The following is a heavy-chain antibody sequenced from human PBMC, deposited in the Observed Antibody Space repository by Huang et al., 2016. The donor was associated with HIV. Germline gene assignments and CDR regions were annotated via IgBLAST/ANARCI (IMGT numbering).Heavy chain of an antibody. CDR1: RFSFDEYA. J-gene: IGHJ2*01. Sequence: VQLVESGGGLVQPGRSLRLSCAASRFSFDEYAMHWVRQPPGKGLEWVSGIRWNSDTIDYADSVKGRFTISRDNAKNSLYLQMNSLRVEDTALYYCAKDIGGWGGYFDLWGRGTLVTVSS. CDR2: IRWNSDTI. V-gene: IGHV3-9*01. CDR3: AKDIGGWGGYFDL. D-gene: IGHD3-16*01.